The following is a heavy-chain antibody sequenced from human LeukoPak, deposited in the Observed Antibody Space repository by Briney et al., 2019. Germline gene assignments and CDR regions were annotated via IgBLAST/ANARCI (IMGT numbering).Heavy chain of an antibody. D-gene: IGHD4-17*01. CDR3: ARGGDYGDYLEH. Sequence: ASVKVSCKASGYTFSIYYMHWVRQAPGQGLEWMGIINPSGDATAYAQRFQGRVTMTSDTSTNTLYTELSSLRSEDTAVYYCARGGDYGDYLEHWGQGTLVTVSS. V-gene: IGHV1-46*01. CDR1: GYTFSIYY. J-gene: IGHJ4*02. CDR2: INPSGDAT.